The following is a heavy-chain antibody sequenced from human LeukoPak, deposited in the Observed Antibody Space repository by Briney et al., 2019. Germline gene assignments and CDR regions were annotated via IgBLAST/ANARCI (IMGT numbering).Heavy chain of an antibody. CDR3: ARCRYGDDYGVFDY. CDR2: ISSNGGST. CDR1: GFTFSSYA. Sequence: GGSLRLSCAASGFTFSSYAMHWVRQAPGKGLEYVSAISSNGGSTYYASSVKGRFTISRDNSKNTLYLQMGSLRAEDMAVYYCARCRYGDDYGVFDYWGQGTLVTVSS. V-gene: IGHV3-64*01. J-gene: IGHJ4*02. D-gene: IGHD4-17*01.